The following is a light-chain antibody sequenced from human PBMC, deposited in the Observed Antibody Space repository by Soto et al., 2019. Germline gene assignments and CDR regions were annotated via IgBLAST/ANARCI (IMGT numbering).Light chain of an antibody. J-gene: IGLJ1*01. CDR1: SSDVGGYNY. V-gene: IGLV2-14*01. CDR2: DVT. CDR3: TSYTSRDYYV. Sequence: QSALTQPASVSGSPGQSITISCTGTSSDVGGYNYVSWYQQHPGKAPKLLIYDVTNRPSGVSNRFSASKSGTTASLTISGLHADDDAYYYCTSYTSRDYYVFGTGTKLTVL.